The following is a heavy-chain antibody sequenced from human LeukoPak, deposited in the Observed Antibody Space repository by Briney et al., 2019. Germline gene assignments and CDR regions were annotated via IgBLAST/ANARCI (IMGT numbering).Heavy chain of an antibody. CDR1: GFTFSSYG. CDR2: VSYDGSNK. J-gene: IGHJ6*02. CDR3: AKLRELVTYYYYYGLDV. Sequence: GGSLRLSCAASGFTFSSYGMHWVRQAPGKGLEWVAVVSYDGSNKYYADFVKGRFTISRDNSKNTLYLRMNSLRVEDTALYYCAKLRELVTYYYYYGLDVWGQGTTVTVSS. D-gene: IGHD1-1*01. V-gene: IGHV3-30*18.